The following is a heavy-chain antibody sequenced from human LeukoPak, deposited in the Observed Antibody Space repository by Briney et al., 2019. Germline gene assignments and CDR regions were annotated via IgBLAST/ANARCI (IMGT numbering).Heavy chain of an antibody. V-gene: IGHV5-51*01. Sequence: PGESLKISCKGSGYSFANYWIGWVRQMPGKGLEWMGIIFPGDSDTRYRPSLQGQVTISVDKSIDTAFLQWSSLKASDSAIYYCARLTSFADLLTATRRSWFDPWGQGTLVTVSS. D-gene: IGHD2-21*02. CDR1: GYSFANYW. CDR3: ARLTSFADLLTATRRSWFDP. J-gene: IGHJ5*02. CDR2: IFPGDSDT.